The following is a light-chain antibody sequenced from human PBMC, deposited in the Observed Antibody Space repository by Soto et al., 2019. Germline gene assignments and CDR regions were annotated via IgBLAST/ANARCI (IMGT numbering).Light chain of an antibody. CDR3: SSYAGSTTHVV. Sequence: QSVLTQPPSASGSPGQSVTISCTGTSSNVGAYNYVFWYQRHPGKAPKLLIYEVDKRPSGVPDRFSGSKSGNTASLTVSGLQSEDEADYCCSSYAGSTTHVVFGGGTKLTVL. J-gene: IGLJ2*01. V-gene: IGLV2-8*01. CDR2: EVD. CDR1: SSNVGAYNY.